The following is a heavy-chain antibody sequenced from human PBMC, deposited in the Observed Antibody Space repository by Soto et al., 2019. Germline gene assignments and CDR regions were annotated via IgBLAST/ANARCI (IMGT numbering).Heavy chain of an antibody. CDR3: ATVTLNRYDSSGYYYDWDY. V-gene: IGHV1-24*01. CDR1: GYTVTELS. D-gene: IGHD3-22*01. Sequence: ASVKVSCKVSGYTVTELSMHWVRQAPGKVLEWMGGFDPEDGGTIYAQKFQGRVTMTEDTSTDTAYMELSSLRSEDTAVYYCATVTLNRYDSSGYYYDWDYWGQGTLVTVSS. CDR2: FDPEDGGT. J-gene: IGHJ4*02.